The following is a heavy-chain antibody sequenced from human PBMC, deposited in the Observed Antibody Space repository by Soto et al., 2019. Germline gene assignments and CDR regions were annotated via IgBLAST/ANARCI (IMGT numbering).Heavy chain of an antibody. J-gene: IGHJ4*02. V-gene: IGHV3-30*18. CDR3: AKAGHDYGELN. CDR2: ISYDGSNK. CDR1: GFTFSSYG. D-gene: IGHD4-17*01. Sequence: QVQLVESGGGVVQPGRSLRQSCAASGFTFSSYGMHWVRQAPGKGLEWVAVISYDGSNKYYADSVKGRFTISRDNSKNTLYLQMNSLRAEDTAVYYCAKAGHDYGELNWGQGTLVTVSS.